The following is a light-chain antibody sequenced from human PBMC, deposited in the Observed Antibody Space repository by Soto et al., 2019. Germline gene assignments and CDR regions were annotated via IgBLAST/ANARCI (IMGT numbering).Light chain of an antibody. V-gene: IGKV3-15*01. CDR3: QQYHNWWT. CDR2: GAS. J-gene: IGKJ1*01. Sequence: VMTQAPATLSVSPGERATLSCRASQSVSSNLVWYQQKPGQAPRLLIYGASTRVTGIPARFSGSGSGTEFTLTISSLQSEDFAVYYCQQYHNWWTFGQGTKVDIK. CDR1: QSVSSN.